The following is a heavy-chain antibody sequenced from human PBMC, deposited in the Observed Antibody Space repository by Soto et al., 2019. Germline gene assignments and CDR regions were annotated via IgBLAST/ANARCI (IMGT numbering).Heavy chain of an antibody. J-gene: IGHJ6*02. Sequence: GGSLRLSCAASGFTFSNAWMNWVRQAPGKGLEWVGRIKSKTDGGTTDYAAPVKGRFTISRDDSKNTLYLQMNSLKTEDTAVYYCTTDWDYSNYLQRNPYYYYYYGMDVWGQGTTVTVSS. CDR3: TTDWDYSNYLQRNPYYYYYYGMDV. CDR2: IKSKTDGGTT. V-gene: IGHV3-15*07. D-gene: IGHD4-4*01. CDR1: GFTFSNAW.